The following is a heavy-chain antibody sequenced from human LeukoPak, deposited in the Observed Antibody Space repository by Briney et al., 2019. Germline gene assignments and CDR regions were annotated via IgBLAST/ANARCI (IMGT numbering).Heavy chain of an antibody. V-gene: IGHV3-23*01. Sequence: GGSLRLSCAASGFTFSSYAMSWVRQAPGKGLVWVSTISGTGDNTYYADSVKGRFTISRDNSKNMLFLQMNSLRAEDTAVYYCARGGAGVYFFDYWGQGILVTVSS. J-gene: IGHJ4*02. CDR2: ISGTGDNT. CDR1: GFTFSSYA. CDR3: ARGGAGVYFFDY. D-gene: IGHD6-13*01.